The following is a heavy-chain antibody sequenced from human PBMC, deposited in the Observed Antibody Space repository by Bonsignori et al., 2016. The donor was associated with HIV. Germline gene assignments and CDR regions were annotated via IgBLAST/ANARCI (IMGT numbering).Heavy chain of an antibody. CDR1: GFTFSSYG. V-gene: IGHV3-30*03. CDR2: ISYDGSNK. J-gene: IGHJ3*02. Sequence: GESLKISCAASGFTFSSYGMHWVRQAPGKGLEWVAVISYDGSNKYYADSVKGRFTISRDNSKNTLYLQMNSLRAEDTAVYYCADLEVDSSDAFDIWGQGTMVTVSS. D-gene: IGHD3-22*01. CDR3: ADLEVDSSDAFDI.